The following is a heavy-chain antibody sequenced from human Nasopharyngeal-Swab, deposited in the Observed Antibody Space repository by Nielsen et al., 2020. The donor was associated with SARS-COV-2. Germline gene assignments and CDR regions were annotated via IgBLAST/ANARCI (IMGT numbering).Heavy chain of an antibody. CDR2: ISWNSGSI. V-gene: IGHV3-9*01. Sequence: SLKISCAASGFTFDDYAMHWVRQAPGKSLEWVSGISWNSGSIGYADSVKGRFTISRDNAKNSLYLQMNSLRAEDTALYYCAKDIGYSSGFPDYWGQGTLVTVSS. CDR3: AKDIGYSSGFPDY. D-gene: IGHD6-19*01. J-gene: IGHJ4*02. CDR1: GFTFDDYA.